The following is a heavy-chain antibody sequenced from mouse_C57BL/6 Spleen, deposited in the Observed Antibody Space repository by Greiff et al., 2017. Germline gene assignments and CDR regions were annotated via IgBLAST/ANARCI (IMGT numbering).Heavy chain of an antibody. CDR2: INPSTGGT. J-gene: IGHJ2*01. V-gene: IGHV1-42*01. CDR3: AREVSTTVVANYGY. Sequence: VQLQQSGPELAKPGASVKISCKASGYSFTGYYMNWVKQSPEKSLEWIGEINPSTGGTTYNQKFKAKATLTVDKSSSTAYMQLKSLTSEDSAVYYCAREVSTTVVANYGYWGQGITLTVSS. CDR1: GYSFTGYY. D-gene: IGHD1-1*01.